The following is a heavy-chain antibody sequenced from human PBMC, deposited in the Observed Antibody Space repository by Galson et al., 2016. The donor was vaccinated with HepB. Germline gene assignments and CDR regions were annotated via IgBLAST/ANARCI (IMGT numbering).Heavy chain of an antibody. J-gene: IGHJ6*02. Sequence: SETLSLTCAVNGGSFTGYFWNWIRQAPGKGLEWIGAIDHSGRANYNASFNSRVSISVDTSRNLFSLRLNSVTVADTAMYYCVRGLGTGPIYYGLAVWGQGTRVIVSS. D-gene: IGHD3-3*01. CDR1: GGSFTGYF. CDR2: IDHSGRA. V-gene: IGHV4-34*01. CDR3: VRGLGTGPIYYGLAV.